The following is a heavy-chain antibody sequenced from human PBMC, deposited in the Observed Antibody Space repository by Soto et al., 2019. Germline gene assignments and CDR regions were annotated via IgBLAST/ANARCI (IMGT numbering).Heavy chain of an antibody. J-gene: IGHJ2*01. CDR1: GFTVSSNY. CDR3: ARGNGDFWSGYRYFDL. D-gene: IGHD3-3*01. Sequence: EVQLVESGGGLVQPGGSLRLSCAASGFTVSSNYMSWVRQAPGKGLEWVSVIYSGGSTYYADSVKGRFTISRHNSKNTLYLQMNSLRAEDTAVYYCARGNGDFWSGYRYFDLWGRGTLVTVSS. CDR2: IYSGGST. V-gene: IGHV3-53*04.